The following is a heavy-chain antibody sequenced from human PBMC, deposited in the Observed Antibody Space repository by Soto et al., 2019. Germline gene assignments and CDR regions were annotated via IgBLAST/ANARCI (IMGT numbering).Heavy chain of an antibody. CDR1: GFTFDDYA. D-gene: IGHD6-13*01. V-gene: IGHV3-9*01. J-gene: IGHJ3*02. CDR3: TKDLPTIAGRSFFAFDI. Sequence: EVQLVESGGGLVQPGRSLRLSCAASGFTFDDYAMHWVRQAPGKGLEWVSGISWNSGSIGYADSVKGRFTISRDNAKNSLYLQMNSLRAEDTALYYCTKDLPTIAGRSFFAFDIWGQGTMVTVSS. CDR2: ISWNSGSI.